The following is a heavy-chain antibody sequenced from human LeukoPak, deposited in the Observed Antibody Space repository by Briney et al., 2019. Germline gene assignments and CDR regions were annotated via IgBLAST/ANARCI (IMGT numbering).Heavy chain of an antibody. CDR2: ISSSSSYI. CDR1: GFTFSTYA. D-gene: IGHD6-13*01. Sequence: PGGSLRLSCAASGFTFSTYAMSWVRQAPGKGLEWVSSISSSSSYIYYAASVKGRFTISRDNAKNSLYLQMNSLRAEDTAVYYCARSMIAAACYYYGMDVWGQGTAVTVSS. CDR3: ARSMIAAACYYYGMDV. V-gene: IGHV3-21*01. J-gene: IGHJ6*02.